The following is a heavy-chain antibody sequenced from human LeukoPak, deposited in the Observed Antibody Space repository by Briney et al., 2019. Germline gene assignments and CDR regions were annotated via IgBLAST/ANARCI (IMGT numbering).Heavy chain of an antibody. D-gene: IGHD6-6*01. J-gene: IGHJ4*02. CDR1: GYTFTSYG. CDR2: ISAYNGNT. CDR3: TRDRYSSSSDFDY. V-gene: IGHV1-18*01. Sequence: EASVKVSCKASGYTFTSYGISWVRQAPGQGLEWMGWISAYNGNTDYAQKVQSRVTMTTDTSTRTAYIELRSLRSDDTAVYYCTRDRYSSSSDFDYWGQGTLVTVSS.